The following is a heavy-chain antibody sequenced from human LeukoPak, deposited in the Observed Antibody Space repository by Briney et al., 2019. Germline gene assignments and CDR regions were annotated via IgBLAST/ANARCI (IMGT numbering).Heavy chain of an antibody. V-gene: IGHV3-13*01. Sequence: GGSLRLPCAASGFTFSSYDMHWVRHATGKGLEWVSAIGTAGDTYYPGSVKGRFTISRENAKNSLYLQMNSLRAGDTAVYYCTRSIAAAGPYYYYYYGMDVWGQGTTVTVSS. CDR1: GFTFSSYD. CDR3: TRSIAAAGPYYYYYYGMDV. D-gene: IGHD6-13*01. CDR2: IGTAGDT. J-gene: IGHJ6*02.